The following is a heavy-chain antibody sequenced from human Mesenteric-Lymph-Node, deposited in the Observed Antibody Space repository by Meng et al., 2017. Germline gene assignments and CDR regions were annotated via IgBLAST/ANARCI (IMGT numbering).Heavy chain of an antibody. CDR3: ARDQVGANTGFPPQITAFDL. J-gene: IGHJ3*01. CDR1: GYSISSGYY. V-gene: IGHV4-38-2*02. Sequence: GSLRLSCAVSGYSISSGYYWGWIRQPPGKGLEWIGSIYHSGSTYYNPSLKSRVTISLDTSKNQFSLKLTSVTAADTAVYYCARDQVGANTGFPPQITAFDLWGQGTMVTVSS. D-gene: IGHD1-26*01. CDR2: IYHSGST.